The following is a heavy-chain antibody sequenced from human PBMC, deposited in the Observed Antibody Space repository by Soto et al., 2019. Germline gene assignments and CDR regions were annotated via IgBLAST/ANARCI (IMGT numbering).Heavy chain of an antibody. CDR2: IYYSGST. V-gene: IGHV4-39*01. J-gene: IGHJ4*02. CDR3: ARRHDFWSGYSDY. D-gene: IGHD3-3*01. CDR1: GGSISSSSYY. Sequence: PSETLSLTCTVSGGSISSSSYYWGWIRQPPGKGLEWIGSIYYSGSTYYNPSLKSRVTISVDTSKNQFSLKLSSVTAADTAVYYCARRHDFWSGYSDYWGQGTLVTVSS.